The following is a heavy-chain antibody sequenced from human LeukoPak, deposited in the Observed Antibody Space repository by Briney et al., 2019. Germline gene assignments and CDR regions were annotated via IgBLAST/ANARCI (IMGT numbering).Heavy chain of an antibody. CDR2: ISYDGSNK. CDR1: GFTFSSYA. J-gene: IGHJ5*02. Sequence: GGSLRLSCAASGFTFSSYAMHWVRQAPGKGLEWVAVISYDGSNKYYADSVKGRFTISRDNSKNTLYLQMNSLRAEDTALYYCAKCSRPGYTSGWCNWFDPWGQGTLVTVSS. CDR3: AKCSRPGYTSGWCNWFDP. D-gene: IGHD6-19*01. V-gene: IGHV3-30-3*02.